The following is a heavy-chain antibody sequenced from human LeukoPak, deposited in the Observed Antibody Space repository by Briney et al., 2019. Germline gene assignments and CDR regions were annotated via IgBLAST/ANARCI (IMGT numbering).Heavy chain of an antibody. CDR2: IKKDGTEK. D-gene: IGHD6-13*01. V-gene: IGHV3-7*05. CDR1: GFTFSTYW. CDR3: TRDVGAAGY. Sequence: GGSLRLSCAASGFTFSTYWTSWVRQAPGKGLEWVANIKKDGTEKYYVDSVKGRFTISRDNAKNSLYLQMNSLRAEDTAVYYCTRDVGAAGYWGQGTLVTVSS. J-gene: IGHJ4*02.